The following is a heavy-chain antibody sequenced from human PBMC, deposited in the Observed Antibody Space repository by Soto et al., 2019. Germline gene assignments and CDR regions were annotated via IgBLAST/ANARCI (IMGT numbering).Heavy chain of an antibody. J-gene: IGHJ4*02. D-gene: IGHD1-26*01. CDR3: AQDGRSGSVTRPDH. CDR1: GFTFRSYA. Sequence: QVHLVASGGGMVQPGRSLRLACTASGFTFRSYAMHWVRQAPGKGLEWVAVISYSGSNTYYADSVKGRFSISRDNSKNTLNLQMNSLRVEDSAMYYCAQDGRSGSVTRPDHWGQGTLVTVSS. V-gene: IGHV3-30-3*01. CDR2: ISYSGSNT.